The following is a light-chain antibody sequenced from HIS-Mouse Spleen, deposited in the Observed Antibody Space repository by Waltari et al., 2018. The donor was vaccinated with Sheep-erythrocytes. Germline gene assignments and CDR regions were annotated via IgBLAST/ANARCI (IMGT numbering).Light chain of an antibody. CDR2: DAS. CDR3: QQYDNLLT. CDR1: QDISNY. Sequence: DIPMTQSPSSLSASVGDRVTITFQASQDISNYLNWYQQKPGKGPKLLIYDASNLETGVPSRFSGSGSGTDFTFTISSLQPEDIATYYCQQYDNLLTFGGGTKVEIK. V-gene: IGKV1-33*01. J-gene: IGKJ4*01.